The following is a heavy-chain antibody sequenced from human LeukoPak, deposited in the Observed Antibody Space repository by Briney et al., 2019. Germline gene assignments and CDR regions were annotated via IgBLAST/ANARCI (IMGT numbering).Heavy chain of an antibody. J-gene: IGHJ4*02. CDR3: ASGPPGYSSSWYPY. CDR1: GGTFSSYA. V-gene: IGHV1-69*04. CDR2: IIPILGIA. D-gene: IGHD6-13*01. Sequence: GASVKVPCKASGGTFSSYAISWVRQAPGQGLEWMGRIIPILGIANYAQKFQGRVTITADKSTSTAYMELSSLRSEDTAVYYCASGPPGYSSSWYPYWGQGTLVTVSS.